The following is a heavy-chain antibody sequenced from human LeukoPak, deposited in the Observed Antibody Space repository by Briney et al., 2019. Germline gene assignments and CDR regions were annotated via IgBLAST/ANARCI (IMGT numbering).Heavy chain of an antibody. J-gene: IGHJ4*02. Sequence: PSETLSLTCTVSGGSISSYYWSWIRQPAGKGLEWSGRIYTSGSTNYNPSLKSRVTMSVDTSKNQFSLKLSSVTAADTAVYYCASSGSIAAAGAGYYFDYWGQGTLVTVSS. CDR2: IYTSGST. CDR3: ASSGSIAAAGAGYYFDY. CDR1: GGSISSYY. V-gene: IGHV4-4*07. D-gene: IGHD6-13*01.